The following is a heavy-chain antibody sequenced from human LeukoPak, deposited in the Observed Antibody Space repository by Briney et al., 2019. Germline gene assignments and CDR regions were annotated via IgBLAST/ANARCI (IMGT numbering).Heavy chain of an antibody. CDR2: IYSGGST. V-gene: IGHV3-53*01. CDR1: GFTVSSNY. J-gene: IGHJ4*02. Sequence: GGSLRLSCSASGFTVSSNYMSWVRQAPGKGLEWVSVIYSGGSTYYADSVKGRFTISRDNSKNTLYLQMNSLRAEDTAVYYCARVLRFLEWAFDYWGQGTLVTVSS. D-gene: IGHD3-3*01. CDR3: ARVLRFLEWAFDY.